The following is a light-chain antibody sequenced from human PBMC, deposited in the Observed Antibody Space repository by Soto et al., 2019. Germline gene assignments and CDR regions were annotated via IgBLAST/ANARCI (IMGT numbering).Light chain of an antibody. Sequence: EIVLTQSPATLSVSPGERATLSCRASQSVSSNLAWYQQKPGQAPRILIYGESNRATGIPDRFSGSGSGTDLTLTISRLEPEDFAVYYCQKYGDSPWTCGQGTKVDIK. J-gene: IGKJ1*01. V-gene: IGKV3-20*01. CDR3: QKYGDSPWT. CDR2: GES. CDR1: QSVSSN.